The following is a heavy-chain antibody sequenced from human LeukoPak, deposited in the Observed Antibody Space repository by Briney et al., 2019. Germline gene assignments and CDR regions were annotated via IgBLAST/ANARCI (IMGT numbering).Heavy chain of an antibody. J-gene: IGHJ5*02. D-gene: IGHD3-3*01. CDR3: ATAREALRFLEWLIWFDP. Sequence: ASVKVSCKVSGYTLTELSMHWVRQAPGKGLEWMGGFDPKDGETIYAQKFQGRVTMTKDTSTDTAYMELSSLRSEDTAVYYCATAREALRFLEWLIWFDPWGQGTLVTVSS. V-gene: IGHV1-24*01. CDR2: FDPKDGET. CDR1: GYTLTELS.